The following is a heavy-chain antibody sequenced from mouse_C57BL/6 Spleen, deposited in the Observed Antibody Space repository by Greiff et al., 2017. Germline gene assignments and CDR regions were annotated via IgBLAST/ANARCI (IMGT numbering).Heavy chain of an antibody. J-gene: IGHJ4*01. CDR1: GFSLTSYG. Sequence: QVQLKESGPGLVAPSQSLSITCTVSGFSLTSYGVDWVRQSPGKGLEWLGVIWGVGSTNYNSALKSRLSISKDNSKSQVFLKMNSLQTDDTAMYXCASDRGLGAMDYWGQGTSVTVSS. V-gene: IGHV2-6*01. D-gene: IGHD3-3*01. CDR3: ASDRGLGAMDY. CDR2: IWGVGST.